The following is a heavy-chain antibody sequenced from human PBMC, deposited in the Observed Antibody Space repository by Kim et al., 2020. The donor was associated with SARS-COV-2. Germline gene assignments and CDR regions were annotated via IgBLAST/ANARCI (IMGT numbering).Heavy chain of an antibody. Sequence: SETLSLTCAVYGGSFSGYYWSWIRQPPGKGLEWIGEINHSGSTNYNPSLKSRVTISVDTSKNQFSLKLSSVTAADTAVYYCPREDYCSGGSCPFDWGQGTLVTVSS. V-gene: IGHV4-34*01. CDR1: GGSFSGYY. CDR2: INHSGST. CDR3: PREDYCSGGSCPFD. J-gene: IGHJ4*02. D-gene: IGHD2-15*01.